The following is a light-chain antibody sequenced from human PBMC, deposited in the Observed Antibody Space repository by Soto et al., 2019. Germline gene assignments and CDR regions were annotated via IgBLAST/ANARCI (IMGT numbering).Light chain of an antibody. J-gene: IGKJ1*01. CDR2: AAS. Sequence: DIQMTQSPSSLSASVGDRVTITCRASQSISSYLNWYQQKPGKAPKLLIYAASSLQSGVPSRFSGSGSGTEFTLTISSLQPEDFATYYCQQSYSTLWTFGQGTKVDI. CDR1: QSISSY. V-gene: IGKV1-39*01. CDR3: QQSYSTLWT.